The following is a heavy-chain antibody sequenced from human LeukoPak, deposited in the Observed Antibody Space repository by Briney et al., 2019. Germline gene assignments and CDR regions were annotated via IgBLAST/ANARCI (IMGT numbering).Heavy chain of an antibody. V-gene: IGHV3-30*03. Sequence: PGGSLRLSCAASGFTFSSYSMNWVRQAPGKGLEWVAVISYDGSNKYYADSVKGRFTISRDNSKNTLYLQMNSLRAEDTAVYYCARGLDSSGYAFDIWGQGTMVTVSS. CDR1: GFTFSSYS. CDR3: ARGLDSSGYAFDI. D-gene: IGHD3-22*01. CDR2: ISYDGSNK. J-gene: IGHJ3*02.